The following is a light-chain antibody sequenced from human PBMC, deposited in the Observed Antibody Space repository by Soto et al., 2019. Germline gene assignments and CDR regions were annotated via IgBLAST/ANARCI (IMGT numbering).Light chain of an antibody. V-gene: IGLV2-23*01. J-gene: IGLJ1*01. CDR2: EDT. Sequence: QSALTQPASVSGSPGQSITISCTGTTSDVGSYNFVSWYQQHPGKAPKLMICEDTERPSGISSRFSGSKSDNTASLTISGLQPEDEADYYCCSYAAGRTPFVFGTGTKVTVL. CDR3: CSYAAGRTPFV. CDR1: TSDVGSYNF.